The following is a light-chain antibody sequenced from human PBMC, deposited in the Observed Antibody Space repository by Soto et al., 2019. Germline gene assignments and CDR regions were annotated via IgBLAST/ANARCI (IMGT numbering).Light chain of an antibody. CDR2: SNN. CDR1: SSNIGSYT. J-gene: IGLJ2*01. Sequence: QSVLTQPPSASGTPGQRVTISCSGSSSNIGSYTINWYQQLPGTAPKLLIYSNNQRPSGVPDRFSASKSGTSASLAISGLQSEDEADYYCAAWDDSLNGVVFGGGTKFTVL. CDR3: AAWDDSLNGVV. V-gene: IGLV1-44*01.